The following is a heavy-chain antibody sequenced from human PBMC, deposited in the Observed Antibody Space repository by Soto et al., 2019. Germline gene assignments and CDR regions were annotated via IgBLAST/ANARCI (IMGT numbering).Heavy chain of an antibody. CDR3: ARYDFWSGYYGFEGFDY. CDR1: CFTLSSYG. CDR2: ISAYNGNT. V-gene: IGHV1-18*01. D-gene: IGHD3-3*01. Sequence: KVSCKASCFTLSSYGISWGRQAPGQGLEWMGWISAYNGNTNYAQKLQGRVTMTTDTSTSTAYMELRSLRSDDTAVYYCARYDFWSGYYGFEGFDYWGQGTLVTVSS. J-gene: IGHJ4*02.